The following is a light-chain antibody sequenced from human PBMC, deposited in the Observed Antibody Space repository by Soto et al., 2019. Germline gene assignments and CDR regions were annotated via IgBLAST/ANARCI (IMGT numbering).Light chain of an antibody. J-gene: IGKJ2*01. CDR2: RVS. CDR1: QSLVYRDGNSY. CDR3: MQGTQWPYT. V-gene: IGKV2-30*01. Sequence: DVVMTQSPLSLPVTLGQPASISCRASQSLVYRDGNSYLNWLHQRPGQSPRRLIYRVSNRDSGVPVRFSGSGSDTNFTREISRVEAEDVGVYYCMQGTQWPYTFGQGTKLEIK.